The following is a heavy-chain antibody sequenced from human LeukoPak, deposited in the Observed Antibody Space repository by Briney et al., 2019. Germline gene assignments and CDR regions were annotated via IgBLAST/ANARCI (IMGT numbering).Heavy chain of an antibody. J-gene: IGHJ4*02. CDR3: ARGRRWPFSGSYLGY. CDR1: GYTFTSYD. Sequence: ASVKVSCKASGYTFTSYDINRVRQATGQGLEWMGWMNPNSGNTGYAQKFQGRVTMTRNTSISTAYVELSSLRSEDTAVYYCARGRRWPFSGSYLGYWGQGTLVTVSS. D-gene: IGHD1-26*01. V-gene: IGHV1-8*01. CDR2: MNPNSGNT.